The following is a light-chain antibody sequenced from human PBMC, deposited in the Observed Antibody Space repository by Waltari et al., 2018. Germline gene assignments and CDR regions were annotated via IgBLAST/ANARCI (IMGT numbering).Light chain of an antibody. Sequence: QSVLTQPPSVSEAPRQRVTISCSGSSFNIGNNNVNWYQQLPGKAPKLLIYYDVLLPSGVSDRFSGSKSGNSASLAISGLQSEDEADYYCAAWDDSLNGWVFGGGTRLTVL. V-gene: IGLV1-36*01. CDR2: YDV. J-gene: IGLJ3*02. CDR3: AAWDDSLNGWV. CDR1: SFNIGNNN.